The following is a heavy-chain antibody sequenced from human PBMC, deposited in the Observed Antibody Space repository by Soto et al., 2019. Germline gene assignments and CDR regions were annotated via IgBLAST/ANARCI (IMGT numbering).Heavy chain of an antibody. CDR1: GGSISSYY. V-gene: IGHV4-59*01. J-gene: IGHJ6*02. CDR2: IYYSGST. D-gene: IGHD3-10*01. CDR3: ARVRRNYYGSGAPRPSYFNYYYGMDV. Sequence: SETLSLTCTVSGGSISSYYWSWIRQPPGKGLEWIGYIYYSGSTNYNPSLKSRVTISVDTSKNQFSLKLSSVTAADTAVYYCARVRRNYYGSGAPRPSYFNYYYGMDVWGQGTTVTVSS.